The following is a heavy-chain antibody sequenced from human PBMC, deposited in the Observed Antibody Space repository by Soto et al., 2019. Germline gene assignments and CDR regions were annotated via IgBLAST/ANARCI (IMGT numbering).Heavy chain of an antibody. D-gene: IGHD5-18*01. CDR1: RGTFSSYA. CDR3: ARDTNSYGNYYYYGMDV. J-gene: IGHJ6*02. V-gene: IGHV1-69*01. CDR2: IIPIFGTA. Sequence: QVQLVQSGAEVKKPGSSVKVSCKASRGTFSSYAISWVRQAPGQGLEWMGGIIPIFGTANYAQKFQGRVTITADESTSTAYMELSSLRSEDTAVYYCARDTNSYGNYYYYGMDVWGQGTTVTVPS.